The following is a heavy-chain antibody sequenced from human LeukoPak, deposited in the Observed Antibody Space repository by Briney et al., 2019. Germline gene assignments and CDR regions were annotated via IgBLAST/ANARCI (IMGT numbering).Heavy chain of an antibody. V-gene: IGHV1-69*13. CDR1: GGTFSSYA. J-gene: IGHJ4*02. CDR3: ARVPYYDSSGYPYYFDY. CDR2: IIPIFGTA. Sequence: SVKVSCKASGGTFSSYAISWVRQAPGQGLEWMGGIIPIFGTANYAQKFQGRVTITADESTSTAYMELSSLRSEDTAVYYCARVPYYDSSGYPYYFDYWGQGTLVTVSS. D-gene: IGHD3-22*01.